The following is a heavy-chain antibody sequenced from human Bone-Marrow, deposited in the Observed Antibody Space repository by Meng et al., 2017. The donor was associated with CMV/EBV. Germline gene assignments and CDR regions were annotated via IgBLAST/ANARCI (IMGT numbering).Heavy chain of an antibody. D-gene: IGHD3-22*01. CDR1: GYTFTGQY. CDR3: ARDGRDDSSGYYRAYDI. V-gene: IGHV1-2*02. CDR2: INPYNGGT. Sequence: ASVKVSCKASGYTFTGQYMHWVRQTPRQGLEWMGWINPYNGGTEYPQDFEGRVTMTRDTSISTAYLELSRLRSDDTAVYYCARDGRDDSSGYYRAYDICGQTRMVTVAS. J-gene: IGHJ3*02.